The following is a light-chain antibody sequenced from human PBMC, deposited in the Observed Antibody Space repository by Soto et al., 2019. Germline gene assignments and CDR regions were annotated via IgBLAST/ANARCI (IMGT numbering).Light chain of an antibody. V-gene: IGKV1-8*01. CDR3: QQYYSYPLT. CDR1: QGISSY. J-gene: IGKJ4*01. CDR2: AAS. Sequence: AIRMTQSPSSLSASTGARVTITCRASQGISSYLAWYQQKPGKAPKLLIYAASTLQSGVPSRFSGSGSGTDFTLTISCLQSEDFATYYWQQYYSYPLTFGGGTKVEIK.